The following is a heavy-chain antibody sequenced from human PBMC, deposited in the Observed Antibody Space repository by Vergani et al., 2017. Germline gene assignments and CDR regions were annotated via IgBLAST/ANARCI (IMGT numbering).Heavy chain of an antibody. V-gene: IGHV1-46*03. D-gene: IGHD5-12*01. Sequence: QVQLVQSGAEVKKPGASVKVSCKASGYTFTSYYMHWVRQAPGQGLEWMGIINPSGGSTSYAQKFQGRVTMTRDTSTSPVYLELSSLRSEDTAVYYCARGLYSVGYIVATEIVFDYWGQGTLVTVSS. CDR1: GYTFTSYY. CDR3: ARGLYSVGYIVATEIVFDY. CDR2: INPSGGST. J-gene: IGHJ4*02.